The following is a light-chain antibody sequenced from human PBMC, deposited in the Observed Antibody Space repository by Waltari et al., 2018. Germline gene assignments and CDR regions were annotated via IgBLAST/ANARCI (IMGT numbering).Light chain of an antibody. V-gene: IGLV2-8*01. CDR2: EVT. J-gene: IGLJ2*01. Sequence: QSALTQSPSASGSPGQSVTISCTGTSSHVGGYNYVSWYQQHPGKAPKLMIYEVTKRPSGVPNRFSGSKSDNTASLTVSGLQAEDEADYYCSSYAGSNNLLFGGGTKLTVL. CDR1: SSHVGGYNY. CDR3: SSYAGSNNLL.